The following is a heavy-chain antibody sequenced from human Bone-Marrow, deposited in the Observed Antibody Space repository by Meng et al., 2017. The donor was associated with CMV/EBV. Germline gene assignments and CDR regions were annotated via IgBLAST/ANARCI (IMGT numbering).Heavy chain of an antibody. D-gene: IGHD2-2*02. V-gene: IGHV1-2*02. CDR2: INPNSGGT. Sequence: ASVKVSCKASGYTFTSYGISWVRQAPGQGLEWMGWINPNSGGTNYAQKFQGRVTMTRDTSISTAYMELSRLRSDDTAVYYCARDGLDIVVVPAAISVSRYYGRDVWGQGTTVTVSS. J-gene: IGHJ6*02. CDR1: GYTFTSYG. CDR3: ARDGLDIVVVPAAISVSRYYGRDV.